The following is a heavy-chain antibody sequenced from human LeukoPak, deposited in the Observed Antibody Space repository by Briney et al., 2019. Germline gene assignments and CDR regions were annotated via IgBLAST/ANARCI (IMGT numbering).Heavy chain of an antibody. D-gene: IGHD2-2*01. Sequence: SETLSLTCTVSGGSISSSSYYWGWIRQPPGKGLEWIGSIYYSGSTYYNPSLKSRVTISVDTSKNQFSLKLSSVTAADTAVYYCARDRNIVVPAAIPFDPWGQGTLVTVSS. CDR1: GGSISSSSYY. V-gene: IGHV4-39*07. CDR2: IYYSGST. J-gene: IGHJ5*02. CDR3: ARDRNIVVPAAIPFDP.